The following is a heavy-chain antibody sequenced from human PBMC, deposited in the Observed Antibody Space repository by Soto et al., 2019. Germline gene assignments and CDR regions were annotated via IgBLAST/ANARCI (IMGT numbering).Heavy chain of an antibody. D-gene: IGHD1-26*01. Sequence: PSETLSLTCTVSGGSISSGGYYWSWIRQHPGKGLEWIGYIYYSGSTYYNPSLKSRVTISVDTSKNQFSLKLSSVTAEDTAVYYCSDCGSSAFHSWGQGTLVTVS. V-gene: IGHV4-31*03. CDR3: SDCGSSAFHS. J-gene: IGHJ4*02. CDR2: IYYSGST. CDR1: GGSISSGGYY.